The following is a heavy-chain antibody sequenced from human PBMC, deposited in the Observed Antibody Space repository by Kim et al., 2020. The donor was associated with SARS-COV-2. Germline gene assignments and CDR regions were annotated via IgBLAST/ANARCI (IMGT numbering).Heavy chain of an antibody. J-gene: IGHJ4*02. D-gene: IGHD2-15*01. V-gene: IGHV3-33*01. Sequence: EYYEDSAKGRFTITRDNAKNTLYLQMNSLRGEDTAVYYCERDRSGQRGPDYWGQGTLVTVSS. CDR2: E. CDR3: ERDRSGQRGPDY.